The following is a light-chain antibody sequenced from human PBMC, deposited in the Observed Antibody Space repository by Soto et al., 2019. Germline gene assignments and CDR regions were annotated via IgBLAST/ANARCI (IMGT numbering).Light chain of an antibody. CDR1: SSNIGTNT. Sequence: QSVLTQPPSASGTPGQRVTISCSGSSSNIGTNTVIWYQQLPGTAPKLLIYSDNQRPSVVPDRFSGSKSGTSASLAIRGLQSEDEADYYCASWDVSLVVFGGGTKVTVL. V-gene: IGLV1-44*01. J-gene: IGLJ2*01. CDR2: SDN. CDR3: ASWDVSLVV.